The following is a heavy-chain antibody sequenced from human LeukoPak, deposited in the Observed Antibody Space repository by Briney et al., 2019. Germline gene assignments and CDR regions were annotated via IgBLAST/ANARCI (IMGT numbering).Heavy chain of an antibody. Sequence: GGSLRLSCAASGFTFSSYAMHWVRQAPGKGLEYVSAISSNGGSTYYANSVKGRFTISRDNSKNTLYLQMNSLRAEDTAVYYCARDGYDFWSGYYYYMDVWGKGTTVTVSS. CDR3: ARDGYDFWSGYYYYMDV. V-gene: IGHV3-64*01. D-gene: IGHD3-3*01. J-gene: IGHJ6*03. CDR2: ISSNGGST. CDR1: GFTFSSYA.